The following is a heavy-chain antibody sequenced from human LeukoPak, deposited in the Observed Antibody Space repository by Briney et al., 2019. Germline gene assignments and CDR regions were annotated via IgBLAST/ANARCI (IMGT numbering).Heavy chain of an antibody. V-gene: IGHV4-59*11. CDR3: ANIKRGNIFGYFDF. D-gene: IGHD5-18*01. J-gene: IGHJ4*02. CDR2: MLDTVTT. CDR1: GASMNTHY. Sequence: SETLSLTCAVSGASMNTHYWSWIRQPPGKGLEWIGYMLDTVTTKDNPSLKSRFTLSADTSKNQFSLRLTSVTAADTAVYYCANIKRGNIFGYFDFWGQGIPVTVSS.